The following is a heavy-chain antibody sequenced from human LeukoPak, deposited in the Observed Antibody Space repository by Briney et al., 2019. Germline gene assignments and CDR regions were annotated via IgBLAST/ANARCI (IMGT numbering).Heavy chain of an antibody. V-gene: IGHV3-21*01. D-gene: IGHD2-15*01. CDR3: ARGVGNWFDP. CDR1: GFTFSSYS. J-gene: IGHJ5*02. CDR2: ISSTSYYI. Sequence: TGGSLRLSCAASGFTFSSYSMNWVRQAPGRGLEWVSSISSTSYYIYYADSVKGRFTISRDNAKNSLYLQMNSLRAEDTAVYYCARGVGNWFDPWGQGTLVTVSS.